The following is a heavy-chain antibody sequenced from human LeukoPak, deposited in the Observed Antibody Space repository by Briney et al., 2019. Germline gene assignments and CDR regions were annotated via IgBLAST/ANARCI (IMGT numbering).Heavy chain of an antibody. CDR2: ISAYNGNT. CDR3: ATWDSSGYYES. D-gene: IGHD3-22*01. V-gene: IGHV1-18*01. CDR1: GYTFTSYG. Sequence: GASVKVFCKASGYTFTSYGVSWVRQAPGQGLEWVGWISAYNGNTNSAQKLQGRVTMTTDTSTSTTYMELRSLSSDDTAVYYCATWDSSGYYESWGQGTLVTVSS. J-gene: IGHJ4*02.